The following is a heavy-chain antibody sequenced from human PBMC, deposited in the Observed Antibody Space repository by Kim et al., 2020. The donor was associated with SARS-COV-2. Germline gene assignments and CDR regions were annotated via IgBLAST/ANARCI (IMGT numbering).Heavy chain of an antibody. D-gene: IGHD3-22*01. Sequence: GGSLRLSCVASGFSFSACGMHWVRQAPGKGLEWVSYISSSRSYIYYADSVKGRFTISRDNAKNSLYLQMNSLRAEDTAVYYCARVDYDSSDYAFDYWGQG. CDR1: GFSFSACG. CDR2: ISSSRSYI. V-gene: IGHV3-21*01. CDR3: ARVDYDSSDYAFDY. J-gene: IGHJ4*02.